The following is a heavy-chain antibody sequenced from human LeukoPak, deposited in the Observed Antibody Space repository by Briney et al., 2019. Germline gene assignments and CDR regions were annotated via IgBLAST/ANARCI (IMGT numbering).Heavy chain of an antibody. CDR2: VKSKTDGGTI. J-gene: IGHJ4*02. Sequence: PGGSLRLSCAASGFTFSSYAMSWVRQAPGRGLEWVGRVKSKTDGGTIDYAAPVKGRFTISRDDSKNTLYLQMNSLKTEDTAVYHCTTDEWHWGQGTLVTVSS. CDR3: TTDEWH. V-gene: IGHV3-15*05. D-gene: IGHD3-3*01. CDR1: GFTFSSYA.